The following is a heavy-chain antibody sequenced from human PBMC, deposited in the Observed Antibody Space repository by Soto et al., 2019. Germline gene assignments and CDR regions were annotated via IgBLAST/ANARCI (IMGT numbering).Heavy chain of an antibody. CDR1: GGSFSGYY. CDR2: INHSGST. Sequence: SETLSLTCAVYGGSFSGYYWSWIRQSPGKGLEWIGEINHSGSTNYNPSLKSRVTISVDTSKNQFSLKLSSVTAADTAVYYCARAHDYSNYLDYWGQGTLVTVSS. D-gene: IGHD4-4*01. J-gene: IGHJ4*02. CDR3: ARAHDYSNYLDY. V-gene: IGHV4-34*01.